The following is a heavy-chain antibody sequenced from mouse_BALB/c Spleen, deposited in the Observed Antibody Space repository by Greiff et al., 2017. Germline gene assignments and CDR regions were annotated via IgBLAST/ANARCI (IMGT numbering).Heavy chain of an antibody. V-gene: IGHV3-2*02. CDR2: ISYSGST. CDR1: GYSITSDYA. Sequence: EVKLQESGPGLVKPSQSLSLTCTVTGYSITSDYAWNWIRQFPGNKLEWMGYISYSGSTSYNPSLKSRISITRDTSKNQFFLQLNSVTTEDTATYYCARRAYGYLDYWGQGTTLTVSS. J-gene: IGHJ2*01. CDR3: ARRAYGYLDY. D-gene: IGHD1-1*01.